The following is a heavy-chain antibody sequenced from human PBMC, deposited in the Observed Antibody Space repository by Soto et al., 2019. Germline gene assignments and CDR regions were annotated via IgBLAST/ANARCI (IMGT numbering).Heavy chain of an antibody. J-gene: IGHJ4*02. D-gene: IGHD4-17*01. Sequence: SETLSLTCAVSCGSISSSNWWSWVRQPPGKGLEWIGEIYHSGSTNYNPSLKSRVTISVDKSKNQFSLKLSSVTAADTAVYYCARAYGDYSYFDYWGQGTLVTVSS. CDR1: CGSISSSNW. V-gene: IGHV4-4*02. CDR3: ARAYGDYSYFDY. CDR2: IYHSGST.